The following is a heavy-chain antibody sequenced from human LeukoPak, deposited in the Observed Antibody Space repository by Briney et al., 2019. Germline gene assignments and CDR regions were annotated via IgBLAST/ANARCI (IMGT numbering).Heavy chain of an antibody. Sequence: ASVKVSCKASGYTFTSYDINWVRQATGQGLEWMGWMNPNSGNTGYAQKFQGRVTITRNTTISTAYMELSSLRSEDTAVYYCARGQERRFLEWLLDDGGFHYWGQGTLVTVSS. V-gene: IGHV1-8*03. CDR3: ARGQERRFLEWLLDDGGFHY. CDR1: GYTFTSYD. D-gene: IGHD3-3*01. J-gene: IGHJ4*02. CDR2: MNPNSGNT.